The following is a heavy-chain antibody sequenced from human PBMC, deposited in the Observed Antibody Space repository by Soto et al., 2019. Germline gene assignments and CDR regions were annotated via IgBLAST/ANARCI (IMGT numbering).Heavy chain of an antibody. J-gene: IGHJ4*02. D-gene: IGHD1-26*01. CDR3: AHALYSGSLYYFDY. CDR2: LYWDDDK. CDR1: GFSLSTSGVG. Sequence: QITLKESGPTLVKPTQTLTLTCTFSGFSLSTSGVGVGWIRQPPGKALEWLALLYWDDDKRYSPSLKSRLTVTKDTSKSQVVLTMTNMDPVDTATYYCAHALYSGSLYYFDYWGQGTLVTVSS. V-gene: IGHV2-5*02.